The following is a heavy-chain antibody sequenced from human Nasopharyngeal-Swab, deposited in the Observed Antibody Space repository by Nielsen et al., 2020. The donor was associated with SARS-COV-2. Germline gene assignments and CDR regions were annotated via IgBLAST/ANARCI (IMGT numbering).Heavy chain of an antibody. Sequence: VRQMPGKGLEWMGIINPSGGSTSYAQKFQGRVTMTRDTSTSTVYMGLSSLRSEDTAVYYCAREDYYDSSGYPPYYYYGMDVWGQGTTVTVSS. J-gene: IGHJ6*02. CDR3: AREDYYDSSGYPPYYYYGMDV. D-gene: IGHD3-22*01. V-gene: IGHV1-46*01. CDR2: INPSGGST.